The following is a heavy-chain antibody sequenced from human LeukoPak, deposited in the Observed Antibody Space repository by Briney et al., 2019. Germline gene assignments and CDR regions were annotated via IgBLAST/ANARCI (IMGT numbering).Heavy chain of an antibody. V-gene: IGHV4-39*01. Sequence: SETLSLTCTVSGGSISSSSYYWGWIRQPPGKGLEWIGSIYYSGSTYYNPSLKSRVTISVDTSKNQFSLKLSSVTAADTAVYYCARQGYSSSWYKDSDPGDYWGQETLVTVSS. CDR1: GGSISSSSYY. CDR3: ARQGYSSSWYKDSDPGDY. CDR2: IYYSGST. J-gene: IGHJ4*02. D-gene: IGHD6-13*01.